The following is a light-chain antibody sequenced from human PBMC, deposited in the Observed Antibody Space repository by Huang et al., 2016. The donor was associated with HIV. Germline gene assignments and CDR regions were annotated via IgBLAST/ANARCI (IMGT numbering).Light chain of an antibody. CDR3: QQYDNWPPLT. V-gene: IGKV3-15*01. J-gene: IGKJ4*01. CDR1: QSVRSN. Sequence: EIAMTQSPATLSVSPGERATLSCRASQSVRSNLAWYQQKPGQAPRPLIYGASTRPTGIPARFSGSGSGTEFTLTISSLQSEDFAVYYCQQYDNWPPLTFGGGTKVEI. CDR2: GAS.